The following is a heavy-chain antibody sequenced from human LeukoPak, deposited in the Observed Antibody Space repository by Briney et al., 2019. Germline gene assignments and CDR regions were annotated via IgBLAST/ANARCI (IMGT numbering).Heavy chain of an antibody. Sequence: GGSLRLSCAASGFTFSSYWMSWVRQAPGKGLEWVSSISSSSSYIYYADSVKGRFTISRDNAKNSLYLQMNSLRAEDTAVYYCARAKYNWNLGAFDIWGQGTMVTVSS. V-gene: IGHV3-21*01. D-gene: IGHD1-20*01. CDR1: GFTFSSYW. CDR2: ISSSSSYI. J-gene: IGHJ3*02. CDR3: ARAKYNWNLGAFDI.